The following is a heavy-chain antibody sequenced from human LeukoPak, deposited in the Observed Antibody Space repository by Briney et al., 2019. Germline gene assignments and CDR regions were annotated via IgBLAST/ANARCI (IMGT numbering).Heavy chain of an antibody. D-gene: IGHD6-13*01. CDR2: ISSSGSTI. Sequence: GGSLRLSCAASGFTFSSYEMNWVRQAPGKGLEWVSYISSSGSTIYYADSVKGRFTISRDNAKNSLYLQMNSLRAEDTAVYYCARDDSSRYSEHFDYWGQGTLVTVSS. J-gene: IGHJ4*02. CDR1: GFTFSSYE. V-gene: IGHV3-48*03. CDR3: ARDDSSRYSEHFDY.